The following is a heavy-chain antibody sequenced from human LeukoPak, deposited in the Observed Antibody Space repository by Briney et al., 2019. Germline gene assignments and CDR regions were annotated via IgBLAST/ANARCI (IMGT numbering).Heavy chain of an antibody. J-gene: IGHJ5*02. V-gene: IGHV4-4*07. Sequence: SETLSLTCTVSGASISVSYWSWIRQPAGKGLEWIGHLYPGVTTSYNASLRSRVAMSVDTSGNEISLTLTSVTGAYTAVHYCATSDCYGGNCYTFRFDRWGQGTEVVVSS. CDR3: ATSDCYGGNCYTFRFDR. CDR2: LYPGVTT. D-gene: IGHD2-15*01. CDR1: GASISVSY.